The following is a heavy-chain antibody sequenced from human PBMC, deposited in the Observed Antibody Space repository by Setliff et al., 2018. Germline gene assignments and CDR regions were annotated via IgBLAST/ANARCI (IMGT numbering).Heavy chain of an antibody. CDR3: VREGVGSRSSTDYRYYMDV. J-gene: IGHJ6*03. CDR2: TIPIFGTT. V-gene: IGHV1-69*05. Sequence: SVKVSCKASGYSLASHALSWLRQAPGQGLEWMGWTIPIFGTTDYAQKFQGRVTIITDESTSTAFMQLSSLRSEDTAVYYCVREGVGSRSSTDYRYYMDVWGKGTTVTV. CDR1: GYSLASHA. D-gene: IGHD2-2*01.